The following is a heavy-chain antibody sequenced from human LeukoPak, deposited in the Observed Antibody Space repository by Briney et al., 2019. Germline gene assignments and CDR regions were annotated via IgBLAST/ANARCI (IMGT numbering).Heavy chain of an antibody. Sequence: ASVKVSGKASGGTFSSYAISWVRQAPGQGLEWMGGIIPIFDATNYAQKFQGRVTITADDSTSTAYLELSSLRSDDTAVYYCARANYYGSGSYYNVGAFDIWGQGTLVTVSS. D-gene: IGHD3-10*01. CDR1: GGTFSSYA. J-gene: IGHJ3*02. CDR2: IIPIFDAT. V-gene: IGHV1-69*01. CDR3: ARANYYGSGSYYNVGAFDI.